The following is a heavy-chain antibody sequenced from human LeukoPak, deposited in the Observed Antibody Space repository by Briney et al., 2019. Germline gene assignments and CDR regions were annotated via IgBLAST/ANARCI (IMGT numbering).Heavy chain of an antibody. CDR2: ISFDGSDK. V-gene: IGHV3-33*01. D-gene: IGHD3-22*01. CDR3: ARGAYYDSSELFY. Sequence: PGGSLRLSCAASGFAFSSYGMQWVRQAPGEGLEWVALISFDGSDKNYADSVKGQITISRDNSKNTLYLQMNSLRAEDTAVYYCARGAYYDSSELFYWGQGTLVTVSS. J-gene: IGHJ4*02. CDR1: GFAFSSYG.